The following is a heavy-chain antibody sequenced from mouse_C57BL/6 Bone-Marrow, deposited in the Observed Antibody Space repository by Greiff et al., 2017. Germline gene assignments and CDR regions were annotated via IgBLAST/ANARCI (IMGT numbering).Heavy chain of an antibody. D-gene: IGHD1-1*01. CDR1: GYTFTTYP. CDR3: ARVDYYGSSPWFAY. Sequence: VQLKESGAELVKPGASVKMSCKASGYTFTTYPIEWMKQNHGKSLEWIGNFHPYNDDTKYNEKFKGKATLTVEKSSSTVYLELSRLTSDDSAVYYCARVDYYGSSPWFAYWGQGTLVTVSA. V-gene: IGHV1-47*01. CDR2: FHPYNDDT. J-gene: IGHJ3*01.